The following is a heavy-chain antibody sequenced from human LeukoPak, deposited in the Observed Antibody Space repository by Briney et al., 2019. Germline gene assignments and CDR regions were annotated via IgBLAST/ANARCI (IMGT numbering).Heavy chain of an antibody. J-gene: IGHJ4*02. CDR3: ARGAPIPHSSGWYPFDY. CDR2: TYYRSKWYN. V-gene: IGHV6-1*01. D-gene: IGHD6-19*01. CDR1: GDSVSSNSAA. Sequence: SQTLSLTCAISGDSVSSNSAAWNWIRQSPSRGLEWLGRTYYRSKWYNDYAVSVKSRITINPDTSKNQFSLQLNSVTPEDTAVYYCARGAPIPHSSGWYPFDYWGQGTLVTVSS.